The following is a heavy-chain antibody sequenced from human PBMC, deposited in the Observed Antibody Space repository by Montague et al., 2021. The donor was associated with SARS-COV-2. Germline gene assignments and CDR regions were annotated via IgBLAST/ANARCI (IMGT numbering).Heavy chain of an antibody. J-gene: IGHJ5*02. D-gene: IGHD3-22*01. CDR2: IYYNGST. V-gene: IGHV4-39*02. Sequence: SETLSLTCSVSGGSISSSNYYWGWIRQPPGKGLEWIGSIYYNGSTYYNPSLKSRVAISVDTSKNQFSLILRSMTAADTAVFYCAREGFSSGYYDTWGQGTLVTVSS. CDR1: GGSISSSNYY. CDR3: AREGFSSGYYDT.